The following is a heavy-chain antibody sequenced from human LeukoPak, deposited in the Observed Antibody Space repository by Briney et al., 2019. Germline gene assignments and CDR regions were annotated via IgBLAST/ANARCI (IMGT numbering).Heavy chain of an antibody. CDR2: IYHSGST. Sequence: PSETLSLTCTVSGYSISSGYYWGWIRPPPGKGLEWIGSIYHSGSTYYNPSLKSRVTISVDTSKNQFSLKLSSVTAADTAVYYCARDFADAAFDYWGQGTLVTVSS. V-gene: IGHV4-38-2*02. CDR1: GYSISSGYY. J-gene: IGHJ4*02. CDR3: ARDFADAAFDY. D-gene: IGHD6-25*01.